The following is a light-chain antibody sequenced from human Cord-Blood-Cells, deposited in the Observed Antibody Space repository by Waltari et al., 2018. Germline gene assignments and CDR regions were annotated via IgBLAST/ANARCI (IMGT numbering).Light chain of an antibody. V-gene: IGLV3-1*01. CDR3: QAWDSSTGV. CDR2: QDS. J-gene: IGLJ1*01. CDR1: KLGDKY. Sequence: SYELTQPPSVSVSPGKTASIPCSGDKLGDKYACWYQQKPGQSPVLVIYQDSKRPSGIPERFSGSNSGNTATLTISGTQAMDEADYYCQAWDSSTGVFGTGTKVTVL.